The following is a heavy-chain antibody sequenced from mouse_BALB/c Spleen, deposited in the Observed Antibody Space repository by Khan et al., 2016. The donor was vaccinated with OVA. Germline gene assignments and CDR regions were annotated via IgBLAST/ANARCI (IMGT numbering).Heavy chain of an antibody. D-gene: IGHD4-1*01. Sequence: EVQRQESGPGLVKPSQSLSLTCTVTGYSITSDYAWNWIRQFPGNKLEWMGYISYSGSTTYNPSLKSRISITRDTSKDQFFLQLKSVTSEDQATYYCESELGRYYALGYWGQGPSFTVSS. J-gene: IGHJ4*01. V-gene: IGHV3-2*02. CDR2: ISYSGST. CDR1: GYSITSDYA. CDR3: ESELGRYYALGY.